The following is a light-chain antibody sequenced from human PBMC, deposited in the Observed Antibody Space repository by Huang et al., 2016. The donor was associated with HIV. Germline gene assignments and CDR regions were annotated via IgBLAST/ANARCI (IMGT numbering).Light chain of an antibody. V-gene: IGKV1-5*03. CDR2: KAA. J-gene: IGKJ1*01. CDR1: QTVTWW. Sequence: DIQMTQSPSTLSASIGDRVTITCRASQTVTWWLAWYQQKPGKAPKVLIYKAASLEGGVPSRFIGSESGTEFTLTIRSLQPDDFATYYCQQYNAYPWTFGQGTKVEI. CDR3: QQYNAYPWT.